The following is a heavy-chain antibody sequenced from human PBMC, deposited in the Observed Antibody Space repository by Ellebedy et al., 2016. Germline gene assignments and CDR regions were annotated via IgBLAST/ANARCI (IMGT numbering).Heavy chain of an antibody. CDR2: ISGSGGST. V-gene: IGHV3-23*01. D-gene: IGHD5-12*01. Sequence: GESLKISXAASGFTFSNYAMSWVRQAPGKGLEWVSAISGSGGSTYYADSVKGRFTISRDNSKNTLYVQMNSLRAEDTAVYYCAKDVIVATILIGMDVWGQGTTVTV. J-gene: IGHJ6*02. CDR3: AKDVIVATILIGMDV. CDR1: GFTFSNYA.